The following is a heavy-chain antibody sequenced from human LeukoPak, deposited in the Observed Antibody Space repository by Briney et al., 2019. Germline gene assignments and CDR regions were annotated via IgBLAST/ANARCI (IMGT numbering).Heavy chain of an antibody. CDR2: INPNSGGT. D-gene: IGHD5-24*01. J-gene: IGHJ6*03. Sequence: ASVKVSCKASGYTFTGYYMHWVRQAPGQGLEWMGWINPNSGGTNYAQKFQGRVTMTRDTSISTAYMELNRLRSDDTAVYYCARVGDPYYYYYMDVWGKGTTVTISS. CDR1: GYTFTGYY. V-gene: IGHV1-2*02. CDR3: ARVGDPYYYYYMDV.